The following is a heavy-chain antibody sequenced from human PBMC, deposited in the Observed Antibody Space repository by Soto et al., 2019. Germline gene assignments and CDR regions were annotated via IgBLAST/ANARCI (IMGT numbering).Heavy chain of an antibody. V-gene: IGHV1-18*04. D-gene: IGHD4-17*01. CDR2: ISAYSGNT. J-gene: IGHJ4*02. CDR1: GYTFTGYY. CDR3: ARGRATVTHPRDY. Sequence: ASVKVSCKASGYTFTGYYMHWVRQAPGQGLEWMGWISAYSGNTNYAQKLQGRVTMTTDTSTSTAYMELRSLRSDDTAVYYCARGRATVTHPRDYGGQGTLVTVSS.